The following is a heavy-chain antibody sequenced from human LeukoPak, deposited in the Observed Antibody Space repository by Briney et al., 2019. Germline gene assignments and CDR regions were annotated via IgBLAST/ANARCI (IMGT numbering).Heavy chain of an antibody. CDR2: ISGSGGGT. CDR3: ARDRVAVTASFDY. V-gene: IGHV3-23*01. CDR1: GFTFNSYA. Sequence: GGSLRLSCAASGFTFNSYAMSWVRQAPEKGLEWVATISGSGGGTYYADSVKGRFTISRDDSKNTLYLHMNSLRAEDTAVYYCARDRVAVTASFDYWGQGTQVTVSS. D-gene: IGHD2-21*02. J-gene: IGHJ4*02.